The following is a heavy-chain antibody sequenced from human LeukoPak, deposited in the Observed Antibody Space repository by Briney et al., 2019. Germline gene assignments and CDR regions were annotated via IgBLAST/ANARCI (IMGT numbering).Heavy chain of an antibody. CDR2: ISYDGNNK. D-gene: IGHD3-22*01. J-gene: IGHJ4*02. CDR3: ARGDYYDKGLDY. V-gene: IGHV3-30*03. CDR1: GFTFSSFG. Sequence: GRSLRLSCAASGFTFSSFGMHWVRQAPGKGLEWVALISYDGNNKYYPDSVKGRFTISRDNSKNTLYLQMNSLRAEDTAVYYCARGDYYDKGLDYWGQGTLVTVSS.